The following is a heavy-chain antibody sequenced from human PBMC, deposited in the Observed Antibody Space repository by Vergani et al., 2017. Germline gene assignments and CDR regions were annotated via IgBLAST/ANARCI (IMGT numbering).Heavy chain of an antibody. CDR3: ARQGISNEFGSGYYYYYGREG. D-gene: IGHD3-3*01. Sequence: QLQLQESGPGLVKPSETLSLTCTVSGGSISSSSYYWGWIRQPPGKGLEWIGSIYYSGSTYYNPSLKSRVTISVDTSTNQFALKLSSGTAADTAVYYCARQGISNEFGSGYYYYYGREGWGQGTTVTVSS. V-gene: IGHV4-39*01. CDR1: GGSISSSSYY. CDR2: IYYSGST. J-gene: IGHJ6*01.